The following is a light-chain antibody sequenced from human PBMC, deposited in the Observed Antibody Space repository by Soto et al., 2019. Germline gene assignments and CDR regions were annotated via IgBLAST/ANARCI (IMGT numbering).Light chain of an antibody. V-gene: IGLV1-44*01. Sequence: QSALTQPPSASGTPGQRVTISCSGGSSNIGTNAVNWYQQLPGTAPKLLIYNNNQRPSGVPDRFSGSKSGTSASLAISGLQSGDEADYYCAAWDDSLNGYVFGTGTKVT. CDR1: SSNIGTNA. J-gene: IGLJ1*01. CDR3: AAWDDSLNGYV. CDR2: NNN.